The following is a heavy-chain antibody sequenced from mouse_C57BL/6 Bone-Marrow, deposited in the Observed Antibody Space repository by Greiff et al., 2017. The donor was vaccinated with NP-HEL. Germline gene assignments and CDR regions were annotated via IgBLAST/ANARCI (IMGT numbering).Heavy chain of an antibody. CDR3: ARRRAQAWFAY. J-gene: IGHJ3*01. V-gene: IGHV5-17*01. CDR1: GFTFSDYG. Sequence: EVKLVESGGGLVKPGGSLKLSCAASGFTFSDYGMHWVRQAPEKGLEWVAYISSGSSTIYYADTVKGRFTISRDNAKNTLFLQMTSLRSEDTAMYYCARRRAQAWFAYWGQGTLVTVSA. D-gene: IGHD3-2*02. CDR2: ISSGSSTI.